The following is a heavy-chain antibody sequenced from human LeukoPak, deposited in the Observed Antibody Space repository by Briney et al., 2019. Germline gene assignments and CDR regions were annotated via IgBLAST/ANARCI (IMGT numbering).Heavy chain of an antibody. V-gene: IGHV4-39*07. CDR1: GGSISSSSYY. CDR3: AATHQWLVYAY. D-gene: IGHD6-19*01. Sequence: PSETLSLTCTVSGGSISSSSYYWGWIRQPPGKGLEWIGSIYYSGSTYYNPSLKSRVTISVDTSKNQFSLKLSSVTAADTAVHYCAATHQWLVYAYWGQGALVTVSS. CDR2: IYYSGST. J-gene: IGHJ4*02.